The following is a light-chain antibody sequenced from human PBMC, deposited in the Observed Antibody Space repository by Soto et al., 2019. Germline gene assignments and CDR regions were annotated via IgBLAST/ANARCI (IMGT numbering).Light chain of an antibody. CDR2: AAS. CDR1: QGIRND. V-gene: IGKV1-6*01. J-gene: IGKJ5*01. Sequence: AIEMTQSPAFLSAYVGDRVTITCRASQGIRNDLGWYQQKPGKAPKLLIYAASSLQSGVPSRFSGSGSGTDFTLTISSLQPEDFATYYCLQDYNYPLTFGQGTRLEIK. CDR3: LQDYNYPLT.